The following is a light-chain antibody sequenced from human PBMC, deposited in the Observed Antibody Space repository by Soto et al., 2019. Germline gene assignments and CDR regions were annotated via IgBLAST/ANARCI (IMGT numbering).Light chain of an antibody. Sequence: QSALTQPASVSGSPGQSITISCTGTSSDDGGYNYVSWFQQRPGKAPKLMIYAVSNRPSGVSNRFSGSKSGNTASLTISGLQAEDEADYYCSSYTSSTTPYVFGTGTKLTVL. CDR1: SSDDGGYNY. CDR3: SSYTSSTTPYV. J-gene: IGLJ1*01. V-gene: IGLV2-14*01. CDR2: AVS.